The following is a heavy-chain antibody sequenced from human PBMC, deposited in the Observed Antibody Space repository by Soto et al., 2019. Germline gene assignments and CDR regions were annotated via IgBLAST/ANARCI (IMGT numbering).Heavy chain of an antibody. CDR3: ARSQGSSTSLEVYYYYYYGMDV. J-gene: IGHJ6*02. V-gene: IGHV1-69*01. CDR1: GGTFSSYA. CDR2: IIPIPGTA. D-gene: IGHD2-2*01. Sequence: QVQLVQSGAEVKKPGSSVKVSCKASGGTFSSYAISWVRQAPGQGLEWMGGIIPIPGTANYAQKFQGRVTITADESTSTGYMELSSLRSEDTAVYYCARSQGSSTSLEVYYYYYYGMDVWGHGTTVTVSS.